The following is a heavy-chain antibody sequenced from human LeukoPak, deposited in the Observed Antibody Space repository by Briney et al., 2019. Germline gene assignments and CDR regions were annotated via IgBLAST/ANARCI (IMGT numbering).Heavy chain of an antibody. Sequence: PGGSLRLSCAGSGFTFSRYSMNWFRQAPGKGLERVSSISSRSTNIFYADSVKGRITISRDNSKNTLYLQMNSLRAEDTAVYYCPQDDRGSMVREKGKHWGQGTLVTVSS. CDR1: GFTFSRYS. CDR2: ISSRSTNI. CDR3: PQDDRGSMVREKGKH. J-gene: IGHJ1*01. V-gene: IGHV3-21*04. D-gene: IGHD3-10*01.